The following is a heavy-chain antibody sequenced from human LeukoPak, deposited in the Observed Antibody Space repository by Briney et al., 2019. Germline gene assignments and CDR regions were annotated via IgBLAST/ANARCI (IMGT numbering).Heavy chain of an antibody. Sequence: GESLKISCKGSGYSFTSYRIGWVRQMPGKGLEWMGIIYPGDSDTIHSPSFQGQVTISADKSISTAYLQWGSLKASDTAMYYCARQYDSSGYSTYYFDYWGQGTLVTVSS. D-gene: IGHD3-22*01. CDR1: GYSFTSYR. CDR2: IYPGDSDT. J-gene: IGHJ4*02. CDR3: ARQYDSSGYSTYYFDY. V-gene: IGHV5-51*01.